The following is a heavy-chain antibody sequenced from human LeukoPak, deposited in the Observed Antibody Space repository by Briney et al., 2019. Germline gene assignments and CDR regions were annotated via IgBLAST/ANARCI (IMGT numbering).Heavy chain of an antibody. Sequence: PGGSLRLSCAASGFTFSSYAMSWVRQAPGKGLEWVSYISSSGSTIYYADSVKGRFTISRDNAKNSLYLQMNSLRAEDTAVYYCARVPGPYCSGGSCYSMSGNYWGQGTLVTVSS. J-gene: IGHJ4*02. D-gene: IGHD2-15*01. CDR2: ISSSGSTI. CDR3: ARVPGPYCSGGSCYSMSGNY. CDR1: GFTFSSYA. V-gene: IGHV3-48*03.